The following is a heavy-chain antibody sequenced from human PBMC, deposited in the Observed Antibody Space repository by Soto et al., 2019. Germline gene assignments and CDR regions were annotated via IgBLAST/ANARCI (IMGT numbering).Heavy chain of an antibody. D-gene: IGHD3-22*01. V-gene: IGHV4-31*03. J-gene: IGHJ5*02. CDR3: ARESYDSSGSYSRWFDP. Sequence: SETLSLTCTVSGGSISSGGYYWSWIRQHPGKGLEWIGYIYYSGSTYYNPSLKSRVTISVDTSKNQFSLKLSSVTAADTAVYYCARESYDSSGSYSRWFDPWGQGTLVTVSS. CDR1: GGSISSGGYY. CDR2: IYYSGST.